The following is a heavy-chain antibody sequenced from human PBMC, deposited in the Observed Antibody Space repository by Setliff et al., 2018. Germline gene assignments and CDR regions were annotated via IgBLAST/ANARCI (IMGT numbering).Heavy chain of an antibody. V-gene: IGHV4-61*02. Sequence: SETLSLTCTVSGGSVGSGNFYWSWIRQTAGKGLEWIGLIQSSGNTNYNPSLQSRVTISIDTSKNQFSLKMTSVTAADTAVYYCAREADSYGYYYYMDVWGKGTTVTV. CDR1: GGSVGSGNFY. CDR3: AREADSYGYYYYMDV. D-gene: IGHD5-18*01. J-gene: IGHJ6*03. CDR2: IQSSGNT.